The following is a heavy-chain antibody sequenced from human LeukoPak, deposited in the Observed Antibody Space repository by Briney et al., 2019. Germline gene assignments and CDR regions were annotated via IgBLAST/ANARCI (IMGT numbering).Heavy chain of an antibody. CDR1: GYTFTSYG. V-gene: IGHV1-18*01. CDR3: ARERAAYRDFDY. J-gene: IGHJ4*02. Sequence: ASVKVSCKASGYTFTSYGISWVRQAPGQGVEWMGWISAYNGNTNYAQKLQGRVTMTTDTSTSTAYMELRSLRSDDTAVYYCARERAAYRDFDYWGQGTLVTVSS. CDR2: ISAYNGNT. D-gene: IGHD1-26*01.